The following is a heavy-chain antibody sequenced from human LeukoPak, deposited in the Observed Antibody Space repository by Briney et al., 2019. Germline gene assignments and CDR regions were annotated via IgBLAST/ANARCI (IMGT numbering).Heavy chain of an antibody. CDR2: MNPNSGNT. CDR1: GHTFTSYD. CDR3: ARDGEAYSSSWDTAPDY. V-gene: IGHV1-18*01. D-gene: IGHD6-13*01. J-gene: IGHJ4*02. Sequence: ASVKVSCKASGHTFTSYDINWVRQATGQGLEWMGWMNPNSGNTNYAQKLQGRVTMTTDTSTSTAYMELRSLRSDDTAVYYCARDGEAYSSSWDTAPDYWGQGTLVTVSS.